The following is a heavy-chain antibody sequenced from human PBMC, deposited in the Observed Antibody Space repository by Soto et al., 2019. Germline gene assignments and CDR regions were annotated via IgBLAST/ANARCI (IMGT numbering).Heavy chain of an antibody. CDR2: IKQDGSEK. CDR3: ARVAYSYGWIYDY. V-gene: IGHV3-7*01. J-gene: IGHJ4*01. D-gene: IGHD6-19*01. Sequence: HPWGSLRLCCAHSEFIYRNGCMSWVRQAPGKGLEWVANIKQDGSEKYYVDSVKGRFTLSRDNAKNSLQLQMNSLRAEDTAIYFCARVAYSYGWIYDYWGQGTLVTVSS. CDR1: EFIYRNGC.